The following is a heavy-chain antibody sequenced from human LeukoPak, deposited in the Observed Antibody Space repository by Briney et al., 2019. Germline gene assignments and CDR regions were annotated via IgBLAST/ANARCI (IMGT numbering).Heavy chain of an antibody. V-gene: IGHV3-7*01. CDR3: ARGGVVPAAVSNY. Sequence: GGSLRLSCAASGFTFSSYRMSWVRQAPGKGLEWVANIKQDGSEKYYVDSVKGRFTISRDNAKNSLYLQMNSLRAEDTAVYYCARGGVVPAAVSNYWGQGTLVTVSS. D-gene: IGHD2-2*01. J-gene: IGHJ4*02. CDR2: IKQDGSEK. CDR1: GFTFSSYR.